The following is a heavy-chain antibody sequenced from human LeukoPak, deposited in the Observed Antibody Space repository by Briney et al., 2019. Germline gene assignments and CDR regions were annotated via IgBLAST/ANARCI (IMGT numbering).Heavy chain of an antibody. J-gene: IGHJ4*02. CDR3: AGHRPRNTVGY. D-gene: IGHD1-14*01. CDR1: GGSTSGYY. V-gene: IGHV4-59*08. CDR2: ISDIRSI. Sequence: SGTLSLTCHVPGGSTSGYYWSWIRQPPGKGLEWIAFISDIRSINYDPSVKGRVTISLDTSKNKFSLKLSSVTAADTAVYYCAGHRPRNTVGYWGQGTLVTVSS.